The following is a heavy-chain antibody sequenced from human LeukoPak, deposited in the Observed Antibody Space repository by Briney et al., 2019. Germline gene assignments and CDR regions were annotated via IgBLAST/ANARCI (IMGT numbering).Heavy chain of an antibody. D-gene: IGHD2-15*01. CDR2: INPGTGGT. Sequence: ASVKVSCKASGYTFTGYYMHWVRQAPGQGLEWMGWINPGTGGTNYAQKFQGRVNMTRDTPISTAYMDLSRLTSDDTAIYYCATDNPPYCNGGSCYLDWGQGTLVTVSS. CDR1: GYTFTGYY. V-gene: IGHV1-2*02. CDR3: ATDNPPYCNGGSCYLD. J-gene: IGHJ4*02.